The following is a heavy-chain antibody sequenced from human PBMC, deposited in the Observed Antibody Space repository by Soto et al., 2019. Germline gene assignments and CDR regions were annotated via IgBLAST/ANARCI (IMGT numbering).Heavy chain of an antibody. CDR3: VRHAQWIIRAY. V-gene: IGHV4-59*04. CDR1: GGTISGYY. J-gene: IGHJ4*02. CDR2: IYYSGGT. D-gene: IGHD5-12*01. Sequence: SETLCLRCTVSGGTISGYYWSWIRQPPGKGLEWIGSIYYSGGTNYNPSLKSRLTLSVDTSKNQFSLKLSSVTAADTAVYYCVRHAQWIIRAYWGQRPLVTVSS.